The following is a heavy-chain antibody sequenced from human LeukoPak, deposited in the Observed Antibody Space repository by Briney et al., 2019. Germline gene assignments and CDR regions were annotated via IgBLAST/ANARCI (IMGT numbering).Heavy chain of an antibody. J-gene: IGHJ4*02. CDR3: AREQTGFDY. CDR2: TYYRSKWFN. CDR1: GDSVSSNSAA. Sequence: TQTLSLTCAISGDSVSSNSAAWNWIRQSPSRGLEWLGRTYYRSKWFNEYGISVKSRITINSDTSKNQFSLHLSSVTPEDTAMYYCAREQTGFDYWGQGTLVTVSS. V-gene: IGHV6-1*01.